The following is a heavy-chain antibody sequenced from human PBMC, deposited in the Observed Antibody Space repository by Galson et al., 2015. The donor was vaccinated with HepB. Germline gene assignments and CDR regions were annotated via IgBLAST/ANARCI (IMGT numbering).Heavy chain of an antibody. CDR3: AKGPRGDYINSPPNWSDT. D-gene: IGHD4-11*01. Sequence: SLRLSCAASGFTFSDYAMTWVRQAPGEGPEWVSRISRTGGNTSNADSVQGRFTISRVTPKNTLHLQMNSLRVDDTAVYYCAKGPRGDYINSPPNWSDTWGQGTLVTVSS. V-gene: IGHV3-23*01. CDR2: ISRTGGNT. J-gene: IGHJ5*02. CDR1: GFTFSDYA.